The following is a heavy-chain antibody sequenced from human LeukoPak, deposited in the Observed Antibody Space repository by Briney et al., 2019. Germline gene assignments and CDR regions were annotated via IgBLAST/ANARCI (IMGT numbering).Heavy chain of an antibody. V-gene: IGHV1-69*05. J-gene: IGHJ3*02. CDR1: GGTFSSYA. CDR2: IIPIFGTA. Sequence: GASVKVSCKASGGTFSSYAISWVRQAPGQGLEWMGRIIPIFGTANYAQKFQGRVTITTDESTSTAYMELSSLRSEDTAVYYCAKAWVDAFDIWGQGTMVTVSS. CDR3: AKAWVDAFDI.